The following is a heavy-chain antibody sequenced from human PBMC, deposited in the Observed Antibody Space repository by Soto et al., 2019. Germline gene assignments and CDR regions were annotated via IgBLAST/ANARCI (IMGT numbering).Heavy chain of an antibody. V-gene: IGHV4-39*01. CDR3: ARLRIAAAGNYFDY. J-gene: IGHJ4*02. CDR2: IYYSGST. D-gene: IGHD6-13*01. CDR1: GGSISSSSYY. Sequence: QLQLQESGPGLVKPSETLSLTCTVSGGSISSSSYYWGWIRQPPGKGLEWIGSIYYSGSTYYNPSLKSRVTISVDTSKNQFSLKLSPVTAADTAVYYCARLRIAAAGNYFDYWGQGTLVTVSS.